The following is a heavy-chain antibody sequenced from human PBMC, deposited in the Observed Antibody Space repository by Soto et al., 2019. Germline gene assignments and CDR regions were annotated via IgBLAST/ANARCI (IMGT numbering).Heavy chain of an antibody. Sequence: QVQLQESGPGLVKPSGTLSLTCAVSGDSISSPKWWTWLRQPPGKGLEWIGDLLHSGTTNYNPSLKSLVILSVDKSQNQFSLGLPSVTAADTAIYYCAYSSGWYRHDVWGQGTSVTVSS. J-gene: IGHJ3*01. CDR1: GDSISSPKW. V-gene: IGHV4-4*02. D-gene: IGHD6-19*01. CDR2: LLHSGTT. CDR3: AYSSGWYRHDV.